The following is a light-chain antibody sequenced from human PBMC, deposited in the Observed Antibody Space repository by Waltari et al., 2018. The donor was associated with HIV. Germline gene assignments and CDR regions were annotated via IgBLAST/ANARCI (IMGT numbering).Light chain of an antibody. J-gene: IGKJ1*01. V-gene: IGKV3-15*01. Sequence: EIVMTQSPGTLTVSPGEGATLSCRASQSVTTNLAWYQQKPGQAPRLLIDGASTRATGIPARISGSGFGTEFTLTISSLQSEDFAVYYCQQYNTWPRTFGQGTKVEIK. CDR2: GAS. CDR1: QSVTTN. CDR3: QQYNTWPRT.